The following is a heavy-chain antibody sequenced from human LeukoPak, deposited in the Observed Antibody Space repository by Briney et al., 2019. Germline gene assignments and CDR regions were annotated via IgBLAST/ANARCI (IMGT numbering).Heavy chain of an antibody. CDR2: IRDDGSAN. Sequence: GGSLRLSCAVSEFTFNNYWMTWVRQAPGKGLEWVASIRDDGSANYYMDSVKGRFSISRDDAKNSLSLQMNSLRVEDTATYYCARIQLYHGDFDSWGQGTLVTVSS. J-gene: IGHJ4*02. CDR3: ARIQLYHGDFDS. D-gene: IGHD1-1*01. CDR1: EFTFNNYW. V-gene: IGHV3-7*01.